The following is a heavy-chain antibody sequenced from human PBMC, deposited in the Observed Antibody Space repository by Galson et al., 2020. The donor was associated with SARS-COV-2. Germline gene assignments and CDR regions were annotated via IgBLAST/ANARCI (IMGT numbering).Heavy chain of an antibody. Sequence: GESLKISCAASGFTFSSYAMSWVRQAPGKGLEWVSAISGSGGSTYYADSVKDRFTISRDNSKNTLYLQMNSLRAEDTAVYYCAKGDYTFDYWGQGTLVTVSS. V-gene: IGHV3-23*01. CDR2: ISGSGGST. J-gene: IGHJ4*02. CDR1: GFTFSSYA. CDR3: AKGDYTFDY. D-gene: IGHD4-17*01.